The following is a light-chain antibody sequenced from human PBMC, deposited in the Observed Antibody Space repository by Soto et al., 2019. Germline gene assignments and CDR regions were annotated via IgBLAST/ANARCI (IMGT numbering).Light chain of an antibody. CDR2: KAS. Sequence: DIQMTQSPSTLSASVGARVTITCRASQSISSWFAWYQQKPGKAPKLLISKASSLESGVPSRFSGSGSGTEFTLTISSLQPDDVATYYCQQYNSYWTFGQGTKVEIK. V-gene: IGKV1-5*03. CDR1: QSISSW. J-gene: IGKJ1*01. CDR3: QQYNSYWT.